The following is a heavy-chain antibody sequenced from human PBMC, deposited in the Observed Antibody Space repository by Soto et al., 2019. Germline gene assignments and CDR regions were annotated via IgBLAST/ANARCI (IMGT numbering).Heavy chain of an antibody. Sequence: ASETLSLTCAVCGGSVNNSQYFGVWLRQPPGKGLEWIGEINHSGSTNYNPSLKSRVTISVDTSKNQFSLRLTSVTAADTAVYYCATHPPYGPLDHWGQGTLVTVSS. CDR3: ATHPPYGPLDH. D-gene: IGHD4-17*01. CDR2: INHSGST. J-gene: IGHJ4*02. V-gene: IGHV4-39*01. CDR1: GGSVNNSQYF.